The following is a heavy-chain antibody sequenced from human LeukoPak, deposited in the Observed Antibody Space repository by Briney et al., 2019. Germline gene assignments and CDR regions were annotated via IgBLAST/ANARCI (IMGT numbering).Heavy chain of an antibody. V-gene: IGHV3-30*02. CDR3: AKDKPVWFGEADAFDI. CDR2: IRYDGSNK. D-gene: IGHD3-10*01. J-gene: IGHJ3*02. Sequence: GGSLRLSCAASGFTFSSYGMHWVRQAPGKGLEWVAFIRYDGSNKYYADSVNGRFTISRDNSKNTLYLQMNSLRAEDTAVYYCAKDKPVWFGEADAFDIWGQGTMVTVSS. CDR1: GFTFSSYG.